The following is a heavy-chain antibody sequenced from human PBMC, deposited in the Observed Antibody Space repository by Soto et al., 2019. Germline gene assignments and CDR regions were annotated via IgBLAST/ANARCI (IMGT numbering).Heavy chain of an antibody. D-gene: IGHD3-10*01. J-gene: IGHJ4*02. CDR2: MNPNSGNT. CDR3: ARRHRALNYYGSGSYFGY. V-gene: IGHV1-8*01. CDR1: GYTFTSYD. Sequence: QVPLVQSGAEVKKPGASVKVSCKASGYTFTSYDINWVRQATGQGLEWMGWMNPNSGNTGYAQKFQGRVTMTRNTSISTAYMELSSLRSEDTAVYYCARRHRALNYYGSGSYFGYWGQGTLVTVSS.